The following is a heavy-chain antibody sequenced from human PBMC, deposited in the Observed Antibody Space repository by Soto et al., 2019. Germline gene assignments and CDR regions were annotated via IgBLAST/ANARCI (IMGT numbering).Heavy chain of an antibody. CDR2: INHSGST. D-gene: IGHD3-3*01. CDR3: ASSFWSGYNWFDP. J-gene: IGHJ5*02. CDR1: GGSFSGYY. V-gene: IGHV4-34*01. Sequence: KTSETLSLTCAVYGGSFSGYYWSWIRQPPGKGLEWIGEINHSGSTNYNPSLKSRVTISVDTSKNQFSLKLSSVTAADTAVYYCASSFWSGYNWFDPWGQGTLVTVSS.